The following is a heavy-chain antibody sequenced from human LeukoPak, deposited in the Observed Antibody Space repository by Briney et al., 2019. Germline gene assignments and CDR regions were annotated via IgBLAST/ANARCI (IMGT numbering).Heavy chain of an antibody. J-gene: IGHJ6*04. D-gene: IGHD6-19*01. CDR3: AKDSRWLVRYYYIDV. CDR1: GFTLSSYG. V-gene: IGHV3-30*02. CDR2: LRYDGSNK. Sequence: GGSLRLSCAASGFTLSSYGMHWVRQAPGKGLEWVAFLRYDGSNKYYADSVKGRFTISRDNSKNTLYLQMNSLRTEDTAVYYCAKDSRWLVRYYYIDVWGKGTTVSVSS.